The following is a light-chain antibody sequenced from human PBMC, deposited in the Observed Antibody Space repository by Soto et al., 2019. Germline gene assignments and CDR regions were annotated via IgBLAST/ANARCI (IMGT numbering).Light chain of an antibody. CDR1: QSVSND. Sequence: EIVMTQSPGTLSVSPGERATLSCRASQSVSNDLAWIQQKPGQPPRLLIYGASTRATGIPARFTGIGFGTDFTLTIGSLQPEDFAVYSFQQYNVWPRTFGQGTKV. CDR2: GAS. V-gene: IGKV3-15*01. CDR3: QQYNVWPRT. J-gene: IGKJ1*01.